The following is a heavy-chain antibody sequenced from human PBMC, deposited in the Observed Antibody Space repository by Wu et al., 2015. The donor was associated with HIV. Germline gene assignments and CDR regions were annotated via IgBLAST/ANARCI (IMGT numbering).Heavy chain of an antibody. V-gene: IGHV1-2*02. CDR1: GYTFTGYY. CDR2: INPNSGGT. J-gene: IGHJ6*03. Sequence: QVQLVQSGAEVKKPGASVKVSCKASGYTFTGYYMHWVRQAPGQGLEWMGWINPNSGGTNYAQKFQGRVTMTRDTSISTAYMELSRLRSDDTAVYYCARDLTMGSYSSSWFTPAYYYMDVWGKGTTVTVSS. D-gene: IGHD6-13*01. CDR3: ARDLTMGSYSSSWFTPAYYYMDV.